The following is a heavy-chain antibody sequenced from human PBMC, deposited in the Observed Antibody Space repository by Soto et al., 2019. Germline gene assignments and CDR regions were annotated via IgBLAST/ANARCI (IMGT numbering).Heavy chain of an antibody. CDR2: ISAYHGNT. D-gene: IGHD6-13*01. CDR3: ARVTAGTLDS. J-gene: IGHJ4*02. CDR1: GYTFTSYG. V-gene: IGHV1-18*01. Sequence: QVQLVQSGAEVKKPGASVKVSCKASGYTFTSYGISWVRQAPGQGLEWMGWISAYHGNTNYAQKLQGRVTMTSDTSTSTAYIELRSMGSHATAVYYCARVTAGTLDSWGQGSLVTVSS.